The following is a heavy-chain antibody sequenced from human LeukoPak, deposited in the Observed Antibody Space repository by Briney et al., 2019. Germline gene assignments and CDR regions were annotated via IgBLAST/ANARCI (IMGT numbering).Heavy chain of an antibody. CDR3: ASTILTGYYGSDY. Sequence: SETLSLTCTVSGYSISSGYYWGWIRPPPGKGLEWIGSIYHSGSTYYNPSLKSRVTISVDTSKNQFSLKLSSVTAADTAVYYCASTILTGYYGSDYWGQGTLVTVSS. D-gene: IGHD3-9*01. V-gene: IGHV4-38-2*02. CDR1: GYSISSGYY. CDR2: IYHSGST. J-gene: IGHJ4*02.